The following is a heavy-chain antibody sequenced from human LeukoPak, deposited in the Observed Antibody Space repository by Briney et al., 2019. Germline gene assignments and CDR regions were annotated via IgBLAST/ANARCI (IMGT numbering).Heavy chain of an antibody. Sequence: GESLKISCKGSGYSFTSYWIGWVRQMPGKGLEWMGIIYPGGSDTRYSPSFQGQVTISAEKSISTAYLQWSSLKASDTAMYYCARHRRAGGYYYYYMDVWGKGTTVTVSS. D-gene: IGHD6-13*01. V-gene: IGHV5-51*01. J-gene: IGHJ6*03. CDR1: GYSFTSYW. CDR2: IYPGGSDT. CDR3: ARHRRAGGYYYYYMDV.